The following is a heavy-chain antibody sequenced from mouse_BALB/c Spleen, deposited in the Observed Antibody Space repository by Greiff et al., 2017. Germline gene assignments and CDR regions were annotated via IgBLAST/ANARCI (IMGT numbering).Heavy chain of an antibody. CDR3: ARGLTGTAWFAY. CDR2: ISSGSSTI. CDR1: GFTFSSFG. D-gene: IGHD4-1*01. V-gene: IGHV5-17*02. Sequence: DVMLVESGGGLVKPGGSLKLSCAASGFTFSSFGMHWVRQAPEKGLEWVAYISSGSSTIYYADTVKGRFTISRDNPKNTLFLQMTSLRSEDTAMYYCARGLTGTAWFAYWGQGTLVTVSA. J-gene: IGHJ3*01.